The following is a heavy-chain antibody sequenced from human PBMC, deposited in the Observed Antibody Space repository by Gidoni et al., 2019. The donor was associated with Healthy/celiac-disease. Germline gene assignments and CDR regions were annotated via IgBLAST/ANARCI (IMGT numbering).Heavy chain of an antibody. CDR1: GFNFSSYG. Sequence: QVQLVESGGGVVQPGRSLRLSCASSGFNFSSYGMHWVRQATGQGLGGVEVIWYDGSNKYYADSVKGRVTISRDNSKNTRYLQMNSLRAEDTAVYYCARDRRGLRWDYYNGMDVWGQGTTVTVSS. J-gene: IGHJ6*02. V-gene: IGHV3-33*01. CDR3: ARDRRGLRWDYYNGMDV. D-gene: IGHD3-16*01. CDR2: IWYDGSNK.